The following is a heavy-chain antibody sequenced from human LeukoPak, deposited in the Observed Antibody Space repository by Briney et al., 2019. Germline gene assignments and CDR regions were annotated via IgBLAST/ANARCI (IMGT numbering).Heavy chain of an antibody. Sequence: SETLSLTCTVSGGSISSYYWSWIRKPPGKGLERIGYIYTSGSTNYNPSPTSRVTISVDTSKNQFSLKLSSVTAADTAVYYCARGRLALSLHHYYYMDVWGKGTTVTVSS. CDR1: GGSISSYY. CDR2: IYTSGST. V-gene: IGHV4-4*09. CDR3: ARGRLALSLHHYYYMDV. D-gene: IGHD3-16*02. J-gene: IGHJ6*03.